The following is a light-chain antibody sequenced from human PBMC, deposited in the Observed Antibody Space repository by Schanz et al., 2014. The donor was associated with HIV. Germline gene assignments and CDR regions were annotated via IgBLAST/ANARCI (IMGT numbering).Light chain of an antibody. Sequence: QSVLTQPPSASGSPGQSVTISCTGTRSDIGNYDFVSWYQQYPGKAPRLIIHEVSKRPSGVPARFSGSKSGNTASLTVSGLQADDEADYYCSSYGGGDTLLFGGGTKLTVL. CDR1: RSDIGNYDF. V-gene: IGLV2-8*01. CDR2: EVS. J-gene: IGLJ3*02. CDR3: SSYGGGDTLL.